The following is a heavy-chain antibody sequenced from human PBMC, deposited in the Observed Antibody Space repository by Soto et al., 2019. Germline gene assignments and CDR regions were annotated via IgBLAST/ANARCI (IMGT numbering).Heavy chain of an antibody. Sequence: SETLSLTCTVSGGSISSGDYYWIWIRHPPGKGLEWIGYIYYSGSTYYNPSLKSRVTISVDTSKNQFSLKLSSVTAADTAVYYCARDYYDSSGYYPPNDAFDIWGQGTMVTVSS. J-gene: IGHJ3*02. CDR1: GGSISSGDYY. V-gene: IGHV4-30-4*01. CDR3: ARDYYDSSGYYPPNDAFDI. CDR2: IYYSGST. D-gene: IGHD3-22*01.